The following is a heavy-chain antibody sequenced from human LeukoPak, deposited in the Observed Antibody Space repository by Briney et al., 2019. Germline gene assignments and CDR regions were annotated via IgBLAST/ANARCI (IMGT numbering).Heavy chain of an antibody. CDR1: GGSISSYY. V-gene: IGHV4-59*08. D-gene: IGHD3-3*01. CDR2: TYYSGST. CDR3: ARSPEYDFWSGSFDY. Sequence: SETLSLTCTVSGGSISSYYWSWIRQPPGKGLEWIGYTYYSGSTNYNPSLKSRVTISVDTSKNQFSLKLSSVTAADTAVYYCARSPEYDFWSGSFDYWGQGTLVTVSS. J-gene: IGHJ4*02.